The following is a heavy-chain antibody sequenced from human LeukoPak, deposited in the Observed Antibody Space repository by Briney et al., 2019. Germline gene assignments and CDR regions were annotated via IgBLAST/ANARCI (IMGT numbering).Heavy chain of an antibody. D-gene: IGHD6-19*01. CDR1: GFTFTKCA. CDR2: IIATGDTA. J-gene: IGHJ4*02. Sequence: GGSLRLSCVASGFTFTKCAMSWIRQAPGKGLEWVAIIIATGDTAYYADSVKGRFTISRDNSRNTVYMQMDSLRAEDTAIYYCAGDRNSDWYSPLDYWGQGSQVTVSP. CDR3: AGDRNSDWYSPLDY. V-gene: IGHV3-23*01.